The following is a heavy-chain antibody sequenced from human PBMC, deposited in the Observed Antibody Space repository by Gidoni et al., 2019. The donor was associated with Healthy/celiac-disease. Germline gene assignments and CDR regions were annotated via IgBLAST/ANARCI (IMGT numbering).Heavy chain of an antibody. Sequence: QVQLQESGPGLVKPSQNLSLTCTVSGGSISSGGYYWSWIRQHPGKGLEWIGYIYYSGSTSYNPSLKSRVTISVDTSKNQFSLKLSSVTAADTAVYYCARVPDYGGNSPFDYWGQGTLVTVSS. CDR2: IYYSGST. D-gene: IGHD4-17*01. V-gene: IGHV4-31*03. CDR1: GGSISSGGYY. CDR3: ARVPDYGGNSPFDY. J-gene: IGHJ4*02.